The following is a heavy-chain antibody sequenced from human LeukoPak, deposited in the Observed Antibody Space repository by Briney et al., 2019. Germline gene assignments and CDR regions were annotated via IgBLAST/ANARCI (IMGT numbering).Heavy chain of an antibody. Sequence: PGGSLRLSCAASGFTFSSYWVHWVRQVPGKGLVWVARINPGGSSITYADSVKGRFTISRDNAKNTLYLQMDSLRAEDTGVYYCARSNQADDYWGQGTMVTASS. CDR1: GFTFSSYW. D-gene: IGHD1-14*01. CDR3: ARSNQADDY. J-gene: IGHJ4*02. CDR2: INPGGSSI. V-gene: IGHV3-74*01.